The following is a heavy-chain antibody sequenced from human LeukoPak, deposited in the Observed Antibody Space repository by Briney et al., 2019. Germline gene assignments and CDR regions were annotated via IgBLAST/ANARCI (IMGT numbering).Heavy chain of an antibody. V-gene: IGHV4-61*02. Sequence: SQTLSLTCTVSGGSISSGSYYWSWIRQPAGKGLEWIGRIYTSGSTNYNPSLKSRVTISVDTSKNHFSLKLSSVTAADTAVYYCARVEFGGSGGSYLENWFDPWGQGTLVTVSS. CDR3: ARVEFGGSGGSYLENWFDP. CDR1: GGSISSGSYY. CDR2: IYTSGST. J-gene: IGHJ5*02. D-gene: IGHD2-15*01.